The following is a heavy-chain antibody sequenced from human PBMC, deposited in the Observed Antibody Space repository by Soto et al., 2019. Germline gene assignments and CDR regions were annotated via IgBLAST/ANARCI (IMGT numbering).Heavy chain of an antibody. V-gene: IGHV3-33*01. J-gene: IGHJ6*02. Sequence: QVQLVEAGGGVVQPGRSLTLSCAASGFTFNSYGMHWVRQAPGKGQEWVAVVWFDGSNKYYGDSVKGRFTISRDNSNNAQQLKINSLRADDTAVYYCARSVPNYSNYADYQYCAGDVWGQGTTVTVSS. CDR2: VWFDGSNK. CDR1: GFTFNSYG. CDR3: ARSVPNYSNYADYQYCAGDV. D-gene: IGHD4-4*01.